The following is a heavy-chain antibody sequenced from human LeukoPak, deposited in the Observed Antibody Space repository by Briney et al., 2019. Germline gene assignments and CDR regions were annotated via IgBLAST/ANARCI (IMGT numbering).Heavy chain of an antibody. CDR1: GFTFSNYW. D-gene: IGHD5-24*01. CDR2: INSDGINT. J-gene: IGHJ6*03. CDR3: TRGGERGWLQPKESLRNYMDV. V-gene: IGHV3-74*01. Sequence: GGSLRLSCAASGFTFSNYWMHWVRQAPGKGLVWVSRINSDGINTSYADSVKGRFTISRDNAKNTLNLQMNSLRAEDTAVYYCTRGGERGWLQPKESLRNYMDVWGKGTTVTISS.